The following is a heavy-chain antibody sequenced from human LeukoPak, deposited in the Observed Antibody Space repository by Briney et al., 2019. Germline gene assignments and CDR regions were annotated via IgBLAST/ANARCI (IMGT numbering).Heavy chain of an antibody. Sequence: PGRSLRLSRAPSGFTSSSYWMHCVRQAPGKGLVWVSRIDSDGTGTTYADSVRGRFTISRDNAKNTMYLQMNSLRAEDAAVYYCTREGLYPWGQGTLVTVSS. V-gene: IGHV3-74*01. CDR3: TREGLYP. CDR1: GFTSSSYW. J-gene: IGHJ5*02. D-gene: IGHD2-15*01. CDR2: IDSDGTGT.